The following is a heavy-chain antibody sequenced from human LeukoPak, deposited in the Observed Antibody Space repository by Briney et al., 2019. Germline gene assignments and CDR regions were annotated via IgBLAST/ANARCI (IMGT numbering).Heavy chain of an antibody. J-gene: IGHJ4*02. CDR2: IYYSGST. CDR1: GGSISSYY. Sequence: PSETLSLTSTVSGGSISSYYWSWIRQPPGKGLEWIGYIYYSGSTNYNPSLKSRVTISVDTSRNQFSLKLSSVTASATAVYYCARVSGSSGWYLMLGFDYWGQGTLVTVSS. D-gene: IGHD6-19*01. CDR3: ARVSGSSGWYLMLGFDY. V-gene: IGHV4-59*01.